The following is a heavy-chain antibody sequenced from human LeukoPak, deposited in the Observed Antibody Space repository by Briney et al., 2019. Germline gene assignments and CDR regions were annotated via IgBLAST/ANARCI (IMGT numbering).Heavy chain of an antibody. CDR2: IYYSGST. D-gene: IGHD3-10*02. CDR1: GGSISSSNYY. J-gene: IGHJ4*02. V-gene: IGHV4-39*01. CDR3: ARGLSLFGYYFDY. Sequence: PSETLSLTCTVSGGSISSSNYYWGWIRQSPGKGLEWMGTIYYSGSTYYNPSLKSRVTISVDTSRNQFSLKLRSVTAADTAVYYCARGLSLFGYYFDYWGQGTLVTVSS.